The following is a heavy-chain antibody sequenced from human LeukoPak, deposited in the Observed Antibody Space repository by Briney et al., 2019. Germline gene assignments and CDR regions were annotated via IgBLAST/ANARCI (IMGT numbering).Heavy chain of an antibody. J-gene: IGHJ4*02. Sequence: ASVMVSCKVSGNTLTELSIHWVRQAPGKGLEWMGGFDPEEGEIVYAQKLQGRVTMTEDTSTDTAYIELSSLRSEDTAVYYCATDTTYGDYGSDYWGQGTLVTVSS. CDR2: FDPEEGEI. CDR1: GNTLTELS. CDR3: ATDTTYGDYGSDY. V-gene: IGHV1-24*01. D-gene: IGHD4-17*01.